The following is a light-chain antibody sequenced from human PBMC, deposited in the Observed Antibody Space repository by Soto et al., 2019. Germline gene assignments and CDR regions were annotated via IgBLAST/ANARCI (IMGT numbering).Light chain of an antibody. CDR1: NSDVGGYNY. Sequence: QSVLTQPASVSGSPGQSITISCTGTNSDVGGYNYVSWYQQHPGKAPKLMIYEVTNRPSGVSNRFSGSKSGNTASLTIAGLQAEDEADYYCSSYTSSSTRVFGTGTKLTVL. CDR2: EVT. J-gene: IGLJ1*01. V-gene: IGLV2-14*01. CDR3: SSYTSSSTRV.